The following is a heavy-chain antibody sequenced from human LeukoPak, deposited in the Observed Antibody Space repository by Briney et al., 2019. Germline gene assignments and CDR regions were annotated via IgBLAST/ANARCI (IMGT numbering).Heavy chain of an antibody. CDR3: ARDNGYCRGGSCAPVPFDY. CDR1: GFTFSSYN. J-gene: IGHJ4*02. D-gene: IGHD2-15*01. CDR2: ISSSTSTI. Sequence: PGGSLRLSCAASGFTFSSYNMNWVRQAPGKGLEWVSYISSSTSTIYYADSVKGRFTISRDNAKNSLYLQMHSLRAEDTAVYYCARDNGYCRGGSCAPVPFDYWGQGTLVTVSS. V-gene: IGHV3-48*01.